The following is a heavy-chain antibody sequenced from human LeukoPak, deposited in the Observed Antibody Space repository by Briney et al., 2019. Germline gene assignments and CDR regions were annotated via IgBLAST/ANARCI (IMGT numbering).Heavy chain of an antibody. V-gene: IGHV1-8*01. J-gene: IGHJ5*02. CDR1: RYTFTSYD. Sequence: ASVKVSCKASRYTFTSYDINRVRQATGQGLEWMGWMNPNSGNTGYAQKFQGRVTMTRNTSISTAYMELSSLRSEDTAVYYCARGLYDFWSGYYLGCWFDPWGQGTLVTVSS. CDR3: ARGLYDFWSGYYLGCWFDP. D-gene: IGHD3-3*01. CDR2: MNPNSGNT.